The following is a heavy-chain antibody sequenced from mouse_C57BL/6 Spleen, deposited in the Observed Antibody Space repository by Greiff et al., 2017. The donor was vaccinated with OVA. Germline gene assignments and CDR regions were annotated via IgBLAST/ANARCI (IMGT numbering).Heavy chain of an antibody. D-gene: IGHD1-1*01. Sequence: QVHVKQSGAELARPGASVKLSCKASGYTFTSYGISWVKQRTGQGLEWIGEIYPRSGNTYYNEKFKGKATLTADKSSSTAYMELRSLTSEDSAVYFCARLGYGSSYDYFDYWGQGTTLTVSS. CDR1: GYTFTSYG. CDR2: IYPRSGNT. J-gene: IGHJ2*01. V-gene: IGHV1-81*01. CDR3: ARLGYGSSYDYFDY.